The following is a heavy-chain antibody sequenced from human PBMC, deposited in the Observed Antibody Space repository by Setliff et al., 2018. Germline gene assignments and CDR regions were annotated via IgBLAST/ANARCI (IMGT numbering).Heavy chain of an antibody. CDR1: GGSISSSDFY. D-gene: IGHD6-19*01. CDR3: ARDGWERAYYFDY. CDR2: IYHSGST. V-gene: IGHV4-39*07. Sequence: SETLSLTCTVSGGSISSSDFYWGWIRQPPGKGLEWIGSIYHSGSTYYNPSLKSRVTISVDTSKNQFSLKLSSVTAADTAVYYCARDGWERAYYFDYWGQGTLVTVSS. J-gene: IGHJ4*02.